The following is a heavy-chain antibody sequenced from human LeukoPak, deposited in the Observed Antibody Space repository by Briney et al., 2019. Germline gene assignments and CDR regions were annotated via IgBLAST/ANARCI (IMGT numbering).Heavy chain of an antibody. CDR1: GLTFSFYE. CDR2: IGSGGSTI. Sequence: PGGSLRLSCAASGLTFSFYELNWVRQAPGKGLEWISFIGSGGSTIHYADSVKGRFTISRDNAKNSLYLQMNSLRAEDTAVYYCAKSRSGLFYYGMDVWGQGTTVTVSS. V-gene: IGHV3-48*03. J-gene: IGHJ6*02. CDR3: AKSRSGLFYYGMDV.